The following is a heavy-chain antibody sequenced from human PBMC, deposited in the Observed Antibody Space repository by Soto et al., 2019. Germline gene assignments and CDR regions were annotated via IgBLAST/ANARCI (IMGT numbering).Heavy chain of an antibody. CDR2: IYCSGST. CDR1: GGSISSYY. V-gene: IGHV4-59*01. CDR3: ARDSHYGSEGYYYYYGMDV. J-gene: IGHJ6*02. D-gene: IGHD3-10*01. Sequence: SSETLSLTCTVSGGSISSYYWSWIRQPPGKGLEWIGYIYCSGSTNYNPSLKSRVTISVDTSKNQFSLKLSSVTAADTAVYYCARDSHYGSEGYYYYYGMDVWGQGTTVTVSS.